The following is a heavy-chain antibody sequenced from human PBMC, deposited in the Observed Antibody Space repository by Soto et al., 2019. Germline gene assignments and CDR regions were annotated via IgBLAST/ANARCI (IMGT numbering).Heavy chain of an antibody. D-gene: IGHD3-16*01. V-gene: IGHV1-2*04. J-gene: IGHJ3*02. CDR1: GYSFAGFY. CDR3: AIIMTHSDSFDI. CDR2: INSNSGAT. Sequence: SVKVSCKASGYSFAGFYIHWMRQAPGQGLEWVGSINSNSGATTYAQKFQDSVAMTRDTSVSTAYMDLNRLTSDDTAIYYCAIIMTHSDSFDIWGQGTMVTVSS.